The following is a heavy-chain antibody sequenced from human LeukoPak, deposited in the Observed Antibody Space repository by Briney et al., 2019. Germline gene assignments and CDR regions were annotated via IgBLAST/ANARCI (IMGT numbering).Heavy chain of an antibody. J-gene: IGHJ4*02. Sequence: PSETLSLTCTVSGGSISSGDYYWSWIRQPPGKGLEWIGYIYYSGSTYYNPSLKSRVTISVDTSKNQFSLKLSSVTAADTAVYYCARDRGSDGDYVDWDYWGQGTLVTVSS. CDR2: IYYSGST. D-gene: IGHD4-17*01. CDR3: ARDRGSDGDYVDWDY. CDR1: GGSISSGDYY. V-gene: IGHV4-30-4*01.